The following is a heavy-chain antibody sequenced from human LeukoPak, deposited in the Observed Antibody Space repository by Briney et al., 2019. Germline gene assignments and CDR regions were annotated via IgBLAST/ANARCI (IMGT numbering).Heavy chain of an antibody. Sequence: PSETLSLTCTVSGGAITTSNYYWGWIRQPPGKGLEWIGSIYYSGDTYYSPSLKSRVTISVDTSKNQFSLKLSSVTAADTAVYYCARHARSGDFDYWGQGTLVTVSS. J-gene: IGHJ4*02. D-gene: IGHD1-26*01. CDR3: ARHARSGDFDY. V-gene: IGHV4-39*01. CDR1: GGAITTSNYY. CDR2: IYYSGDT.